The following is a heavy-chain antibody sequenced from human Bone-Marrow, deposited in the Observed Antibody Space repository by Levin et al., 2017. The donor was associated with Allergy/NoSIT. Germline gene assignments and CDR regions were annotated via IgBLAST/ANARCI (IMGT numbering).Heavy chain of an antibody. CDR1: GGSFSGYY. CDR3: ARGLIGYSGYDYPKGGGVYYFDY. J-gene: IGHJ4*02. D-gene: IGHD5-12*01. V-gene: IGHV4-34*01. CDR2: INHSGST. Sequence: PSETLSLTCAVYGGSFSGYYWSWIRQPPGKGLEWIGEINHSGSTNYNPSLKSRVTISVDTSKNQFSLKLSSVTAADTAVYYCARGLIGYSGYDYPKGGGVYYFDYWGQGTLVTVSS.